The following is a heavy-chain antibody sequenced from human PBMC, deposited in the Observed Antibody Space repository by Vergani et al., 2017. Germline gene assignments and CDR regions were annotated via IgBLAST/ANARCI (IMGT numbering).Heavy chain of an antibody. Sequence: QITLKESGPTLVKPTQTLTLTCTFSGFSLSTSGVGVGWIRQPPGKALEWLALIYWNDDKRYSPSLKSRLTITKDTSKNQVVLTRTNMDPVDTATYYCAHRGTGYSSSWLLVXFDYWGQGTLVTVSS. J-gene: IGHJ4*02. CDR1: GFSLSTSGVG. CDR2: IYWNDDK. V-gene: IGHV2-5*01. CDR3: AHRGTGYSSSWLLVXFDY. D-gene: IGHD6-13*01.